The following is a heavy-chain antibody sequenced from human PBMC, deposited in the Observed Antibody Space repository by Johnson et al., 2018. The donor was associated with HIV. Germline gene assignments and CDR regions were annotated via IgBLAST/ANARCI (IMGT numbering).Heavy chain of an antibody. Sequence: QVQLVESGGGLVKPGGSLRLSCAASGFTFSDYYMTWIRQDPGKGLEWISYISWSGRTIYYADSVKGRFTISRDNAKNSLYLQMNSLRAEDTAVYYCAREMGWEDAFDIWGQGTMVIVSS. J-gene: IGHJ3*02. CDR1: GFTFSDYY. CDR2: ISWSGRTI. D-gene: IGHD6-19*01. V-gene: IGHV3-11*04. CDR3: AREMGWEDAFDI.